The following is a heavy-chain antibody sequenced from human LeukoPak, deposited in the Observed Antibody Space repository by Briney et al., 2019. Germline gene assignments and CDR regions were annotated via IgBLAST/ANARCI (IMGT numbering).Heavy chain of an antibody. CDR1: GFTFSDYA. CDR2: ISFDGGNT. J-gene: IGHJ5*02. Sequence: GGSLRLSCAASGFTFSDYAVHWVRQAPAKGLEWVAVISFDGGNTYYADSVKGRFAVSRDNSGNTLHLQMNSLRAEDTAVYYCAKDAGLTGGLNWFDPWGQGTLVTVSS. CDR3: AKDAGLTGGLNWFDP. V-gene: IGHV3-30*09. D-gene: IGHD7-27*01.